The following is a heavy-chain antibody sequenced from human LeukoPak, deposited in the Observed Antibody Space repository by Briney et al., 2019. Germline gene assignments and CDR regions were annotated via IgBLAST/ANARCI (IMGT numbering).Heavy chain of an antibody. CDR2: IYYSGST. J-gene: IGHJ4*02. CDR3: ARATYHYDSSGPALEN. D-gene: IGHD3-22*01. V-gene: IGHV4-59*01. Sequence: SETLSLTCTVSGGSISSYYWSWIRQPPGKGLEWIGHIYYSGSTNFNPSLKSRVTLSVDTSKNQFSLKLTSVTAADTAVYYCARATYHYDSSGPALENWGQGTLVTVSS. CDR1: GGSISSYY.